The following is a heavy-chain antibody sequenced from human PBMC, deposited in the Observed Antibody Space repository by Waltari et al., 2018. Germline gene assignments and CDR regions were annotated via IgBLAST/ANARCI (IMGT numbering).Heavy chain of an antibody. CDR2: VYPAGNT. J-gene: IGHJ4*02. V-gene: IGHV3-53*01. CDR3: TSPPTY. CDR1: GFNVGSNY. Sequence: EVQLVESGGGLIQPGGSLRLSCAVSGFNVGSNYMSWVRQAPGKGLEWVSVVYPAGNTYYADSVKGRFTISRDSSDNTFSLPMNNLRAEDTAVYYCTSPPTYWGQGTLVTVSS.